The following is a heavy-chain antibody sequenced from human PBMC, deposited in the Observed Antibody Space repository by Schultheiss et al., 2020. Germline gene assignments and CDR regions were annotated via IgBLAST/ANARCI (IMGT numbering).Heavy chain of an antibody. CDR3: AKAELVVVTATPH. CDR1: GFTFSSYA. CDR2: ISGSGGST. D-gene: IGHD2-21*02. Sequence: GGSLRLSCAASGFTFSSYAMHWVRQAPGKGLEWVSAISGSGGSTYYADSVKGRFTISRDNSKNTLYLQMNSLRAEDTAVYYCAKAELVVVTATPHWGQGTLVTVSS. J-gene: IGHJ4*02. V-gene: IGHV3-23*01.